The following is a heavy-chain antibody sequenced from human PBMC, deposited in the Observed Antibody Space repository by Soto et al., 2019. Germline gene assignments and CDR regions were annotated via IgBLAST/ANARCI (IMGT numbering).Heavy chain of an antibody. CDR2: ISAYNSNT. D-gene: IGHD6-19*01. Sequence: ASVKVSCKASGYTFTSYGISWVRQAPGQGLEWKGWISAYNSNTNYAQKHQGRVTMTADTSTSTANKELRSLKSNDTAVYYCARDHGAGPFDYWGQGTLVTVSS. CDR1: GYTFTSYG. J-gene: IGHJ4*02. V-gene: IGHV1-18*01. CDR3: ARDHGAGPFDY.